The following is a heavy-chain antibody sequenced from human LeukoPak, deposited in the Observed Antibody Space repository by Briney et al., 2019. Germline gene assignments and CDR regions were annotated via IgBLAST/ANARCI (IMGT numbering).Heavy chain of an antibody. Sequence: SETLSLTCAVYGGSFSGYYWSWIRQPPGKGLEWIGETNHSGSTNYNPSLKSRVTISVDTSKNQFSLKLSSVTAADTAVYYCARGRHYYGSGSYLFYHYMDVWGKGTTVTVSS. J-gene: IGHJ6*03. D-gene: IGHD3-10*01. CDR1: GGSFSGYY. V-gene: IGHV4-34*01. CDR3: ARGRHYYGSGSYLFYHYMDV. CDR2: TNHSGST.